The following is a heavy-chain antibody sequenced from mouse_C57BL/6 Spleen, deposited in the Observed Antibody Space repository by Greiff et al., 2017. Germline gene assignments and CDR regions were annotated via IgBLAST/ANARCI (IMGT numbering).Heavy chain of an antibody. CDR1: GYAFSSSW. CDR2: IYPGDGDT. D-gene: IGHD2-1*01. Sequence: QVQLQQSGPELVKPGASVKISCKASGYAFSSSWMNWVKQRPGKGLEWIGRIYPGDGDTNYNGKFKGKATLTADKSSSTAYMQLSSLTSEDSAVYFCARGALLELRDAMDYWGQGTSVTVSS. J-gene: IGHJ4*01. CDR3: ARGALLELRDAMDY. V-gene: IGHV1-82*01.